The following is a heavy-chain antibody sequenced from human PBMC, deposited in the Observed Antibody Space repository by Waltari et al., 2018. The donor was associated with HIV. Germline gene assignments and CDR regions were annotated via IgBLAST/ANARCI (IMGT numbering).Heavy chain of an antibody. D-gene: IGHD3-10*01. CDR2: INHSGST. J-gene: IGHJ4*02. CDR3: ARGQLRGFYYYGSGSHPFDY. V-gene: IGHV4-34*01. Sequence: QVQLQQWGAGLLKPSETLSLTCAVYGGSFSGYYWSWIRQPPGTGLEWIGEINHSGSTNYNPSLKSRVTISVDTSKNQFSLKLSSVTAADTAVYYCARGQLRGFYYYGSGSHPFDYWGQGTLVTVSS. CDR1: GGSFSGYY.